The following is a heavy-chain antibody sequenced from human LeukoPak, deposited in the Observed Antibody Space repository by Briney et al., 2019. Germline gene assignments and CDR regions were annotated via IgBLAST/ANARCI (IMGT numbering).Heavy chain of an antibody. D-gene: IGHD1-26*01. CDR3: ARDRPPRVGATMDY. Sequence: SETLSLTCTVSGGSISSSSYYWGWIRQPPGKGLEWIESIYYSGSTYYNPSLKSRVTISVDTSKNQFSLKLSSVTAADTAVYYCARDRPPRVGATMDYWGQGSLVTVSS. CDR2: IYYSGST. CDR1: GGSISSSSYY. J-gene: IGHJ4*02. V-gene: IGHV4-39*07.